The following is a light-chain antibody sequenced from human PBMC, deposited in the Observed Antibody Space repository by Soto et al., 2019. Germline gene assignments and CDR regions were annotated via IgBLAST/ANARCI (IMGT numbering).Light chain of an antibody. CDR3: QQYDNLLGT. V-gene: IGKV1-33*01. J-gene: IGKJ2*01. CDR1: QDISSY. Sequence: DLQMTQSPSSLSASVGDRVTITCQASQDISSYLNWYQQKPGKAPKLLIYDASNLETGVPSRFSGSGSGTDFTFTISSLQPEDIATYYCQQYDNLLGTFGQGTKLEIK. CDR2: DAS.